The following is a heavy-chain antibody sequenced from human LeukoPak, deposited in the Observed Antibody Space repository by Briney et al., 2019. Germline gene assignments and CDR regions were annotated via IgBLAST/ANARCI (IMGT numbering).Heavy chain of an antibody. CDR2: IYYSGST. J-gene: IGHJ4*02. D-gene: IGHD6-13*01. CDR3: ARRSNRSSWKRHTDHFDY. V-gene: IGHV4-39*07. Sequence: SETLSLTCTVSGGSISSSSYYWGWIRQPPGKGLEWIGSIYYSGSTYYNPSLKSRVTISVDTSKNQFSLKLSSVTAADTAVYYCARRSNRSSWKRHTDHFDYWGQGTLVTVSS. CDR1: GGSISSSSYY.